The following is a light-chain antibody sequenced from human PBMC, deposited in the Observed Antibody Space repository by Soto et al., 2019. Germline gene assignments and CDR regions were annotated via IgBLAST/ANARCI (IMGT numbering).Light chain of an antibody. CDR3: CSYAGRYTYV. Sequence: QSVLTQPASVSGSPGQSITISCTGSSDDIGTYEYISWHQHHPGKAPKLMIYDVSKRPSGVPDRFSGSKSGNTASLTISGLQTEDEADYYCCSYAGRYTYVFGTGTKVTVL. CDR1: SDDIGTYEY. V-gene: IGLV2-11*01. J-gene: IGLJ1*01. CDR2: DVS.